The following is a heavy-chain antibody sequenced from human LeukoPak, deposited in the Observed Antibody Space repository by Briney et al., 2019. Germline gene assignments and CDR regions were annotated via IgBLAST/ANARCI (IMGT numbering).Heavy chain of an antibody. CDR3: ARVSDGYYDSSGYPDY. J-gene: IGHJ4*02. CDR1: GFTFSSYW. Sequence: PGGSLRLSCAASGFTFSSYWVHWVRQAPGKGLVWVSRINSDGSSTSYADSVKGRFTISRDNAKNTLYLQMNSLRAEDTAVYYCARVSDGYYDSSGYPDYWGQGTLVTVSS. CDR2: INSDGSST. D-gene: IGHD3-22*01. V-gene: IGHV3-74*01.